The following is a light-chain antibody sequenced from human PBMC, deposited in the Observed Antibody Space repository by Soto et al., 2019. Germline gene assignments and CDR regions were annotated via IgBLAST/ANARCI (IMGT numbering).Light chain of an antibody. CDR2: DVS. CDR1: SSDISGYTY. V-gene: IGLV2-11*01. J-gene: IGLJ2*01. CDR3: CSYAGSL. Sequence: QSALTQPRSVSGYPGQSVTIPCAGTSSDISGYTYVSWYQQHPGRAPKLIIYDVSKRPSGVPDRFSGSKSGNTASLTISGLQAEDEAYYHCCSYAGSLFGGGTKLTVL.